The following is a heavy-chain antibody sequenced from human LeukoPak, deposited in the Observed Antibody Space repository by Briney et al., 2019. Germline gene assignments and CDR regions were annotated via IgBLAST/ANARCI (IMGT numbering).Heavy chain of an antibody. CDR1: GGSVSSGSYY. J-gene: IGHJ5*02. D-gene: IGHD6-13*01. CDR3: ARAVPIQEQLAPSWFDP. CDR2: IYYSGST. Sequence: PSETLSLTCTVSGGSVSSGSYYWSWVRQPPGKGLEWIGYIYYSGSTNYNPSLKSRVTISVDTSKNQFSLKLSSVTAADTAVYYCARAVPIQEQLAPSWFDPWGQGTLVTVSS. V-gene: IGHV4-61*01.